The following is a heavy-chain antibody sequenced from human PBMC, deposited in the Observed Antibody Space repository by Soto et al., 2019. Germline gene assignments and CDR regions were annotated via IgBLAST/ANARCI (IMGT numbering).Heavy chain of an antibody. J-gene: IGHJ4*02. CDR1: GGSFSGYY. V-gene: IGHV4-34*01. CDR2: INHSGST. D-gene: IGHD3-9*01. CDR3: ARGLVKYYDILNGHRYFDY. Sequence: PSETLSLTCAVYGGSFSGYYWSWIRQPPGKGLEWIGEINHSGSTNYNPSLKSRVTISVDTSKNQFSLKLSSVTAADTAVYYCARGLVKYYDILNGHRYFDYWGQGTLVTVSS.